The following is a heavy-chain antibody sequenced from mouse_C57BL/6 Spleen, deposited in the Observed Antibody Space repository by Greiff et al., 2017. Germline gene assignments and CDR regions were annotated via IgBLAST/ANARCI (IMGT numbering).Heavy chain of an antibody. V-gene: IGHV1-52*01. D-gene: IGHD5-1*01. CDR1: GYTFTSYW. J-gene: IGHJ2*01. CDR3: ARALPGYFDY. CDR2: IDPSDSET. Sequence: QVQLQQPGAELVRPGSSVKLSCKASGYTFTSYWMHWVKQRPIQGLEWIGNIDPSDSETHYNQKFKDKATLTVDKSTSTAYLQLSSLTSEGSAVYYCARALPGYFDYWGQGTTLTVSS.